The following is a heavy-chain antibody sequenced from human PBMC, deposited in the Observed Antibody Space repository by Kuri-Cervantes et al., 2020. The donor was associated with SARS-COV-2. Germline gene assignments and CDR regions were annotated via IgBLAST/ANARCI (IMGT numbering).Heavy chain of an antibody. CDR2: ITGGSSFT. D-gene: IGHD2-15*01. V-gene: IGHV3-21*01. CDR3: ARDQEGVVTLDY. J-gene: IGHJ4*02. CDR1: GFTFSAYN. Sequence: GESLKISCAASGFTFSAYNMNWVRQAPGKGLEWVSSITGGSSFTFYANSVKGRFTISRDNAKNSLFLQMNSLKADDTTVYYCARDQEGVVTLDYWGQGSLVTVSS.